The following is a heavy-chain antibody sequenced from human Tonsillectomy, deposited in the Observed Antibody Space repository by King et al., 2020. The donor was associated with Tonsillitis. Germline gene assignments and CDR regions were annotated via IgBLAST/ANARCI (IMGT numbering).Heavy chain of an antibody. CDR2: IGGSGDST. Sequence: VQLVESGGGLVQPGESLRLSCAASGFTFSSYVMSWVRQAPGKGLEWVSAIGGSGDSTYHADSVKGRFTISRDNSKNTLFLQMNSLRAEDSAVYFCAKDRGTDDVDTASAAFDYWGQGTLVTVSS. CDR3: AKDRGTDDVDTASAAFDY. V-gene: IGHV3-23*04. J-gene: IGHJ4*02. CDR1: GFTFSSYV. D-gene: IGHD5-18*01.